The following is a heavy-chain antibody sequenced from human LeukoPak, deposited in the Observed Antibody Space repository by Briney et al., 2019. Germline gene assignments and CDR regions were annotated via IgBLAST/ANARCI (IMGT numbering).Heavy chain of an antibody. V-gene: IGHV3-23*01. CDR1: GFTFSNSA. CDR2: ISGSGGST. D-gene: IGHD3-22*01. J-gene: IGHJ4*02. Sequence: PGGSLRFSCAASGFTFSNSAMSWVRQAPGKGLELVSGISGSGGSTDYADSVKGRFTISRDNSKNTLYLQLNSLRAEDTAIYYCAKDLTYDYDGTGYYFDYWGQGTLVTVSS. CDR3: AKDLTYDYDGTGYYFDY.